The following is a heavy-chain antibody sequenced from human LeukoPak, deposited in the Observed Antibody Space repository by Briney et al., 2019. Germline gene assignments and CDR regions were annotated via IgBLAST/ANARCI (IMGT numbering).Heavy chain of an antibody. J-gene: IGHJ6*03. CDR2: IGGSGGGS. CDR1: GFAFSTYT. V-gene: IGHV3-23*01. Sequence: PGGSLRLSCTASGFAFSTYTMNWLRQAPGKGLERVSAIGGSGGGSRYPDTVKGQFPNSRDNSKNTLYLQMSRLRDDDTAVYYCAKGARLNYYYLDVWGKGTTVTVSS. CDR3: AKGARLNYYYLDV.